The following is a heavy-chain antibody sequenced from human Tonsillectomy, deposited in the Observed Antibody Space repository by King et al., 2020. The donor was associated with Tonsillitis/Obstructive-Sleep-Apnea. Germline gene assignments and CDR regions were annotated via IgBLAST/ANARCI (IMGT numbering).Heavy chain of an antibody. CDR1: GGSISSGGYY. CDR3: ASMRTVTRGNYFDY. J-gene: IGHJ4*02. D-gene: IGHD4-17*01. V-gene: IGHV4-31*03. Sequence: QLQESGPGLVKPSQTLSLTCTVSGGSISSGGYYWSWIRQHPGKGLEWIGYIYYSGSTYYNASLKSRVTISVDTSKNQFSLNLSSVSAADTAGYYCASMRTVTRGNYFDYWGQGTLVTVSS. CDR2: IYYSGST.